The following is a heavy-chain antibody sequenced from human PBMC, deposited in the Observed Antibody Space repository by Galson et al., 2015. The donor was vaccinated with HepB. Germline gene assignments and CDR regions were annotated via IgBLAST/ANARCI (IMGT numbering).Heavy chain of an antibody. D-gene: IGHD2-15*01. CDR1: GFTFSSYA. V-gene: IGHV3-23*01. J-gene: IGHJ4*02. Sequence: SLRLSCAASGFTFSSYAMSWVRQAPGKGLEWVSAISGSGGSTYYADSVKGRFTISRDNSKNTLYLQMNSLRAEDTAVYYCAKEWEGYCSGGSCYPFDYWGQGTLVTVSS. CDR2: ISGSGGST. CDR3: AKEWEGYCSGGSCYPFDY.